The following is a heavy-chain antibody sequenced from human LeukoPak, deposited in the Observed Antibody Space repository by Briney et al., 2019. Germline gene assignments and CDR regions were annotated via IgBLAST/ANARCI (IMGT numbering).Heavy chain of an antibody. D-gene: IGHD6-19*01. J-gene: IGHJ4*02. CDR2: IKSKTDGGTT. V-gene: IGHV3-15*07. Sequence: PGGSLRLSCAGSGFTFSSYWMYWVRQAPGKGLEWVGRIKSKTDGGTTDYAAPVKGRLTISRDDSKNTLYLQMNSLKTEDTAVYYCTSRFRAVAGTSESWGQGTLVTVSS. CDR1: GFTFSSYW. CDR3: TSRFRAVAGTSES.